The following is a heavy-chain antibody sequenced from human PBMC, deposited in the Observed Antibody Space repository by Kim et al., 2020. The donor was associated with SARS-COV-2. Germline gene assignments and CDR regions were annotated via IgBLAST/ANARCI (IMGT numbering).Heavy chain of an antibody. CDR1: GFTFSSYA. CDR3: AMPRDSSGYPPFDY. D-gene: IGHD3-22*01. Sequence: GGSLRLSCAASGFTFSSYAMSWVRQAPGKGLEWVSAISGSGGSTYYADSVKGRFTISRDNSKNTLYLQMNSLRAEDTAVYYCAMPRDSSGYPPFDYWGQGTLVTVSS. V-gene: IGHV3-23*01. J-gene: IGHJ4*02. CDR2: ISGSGGST.